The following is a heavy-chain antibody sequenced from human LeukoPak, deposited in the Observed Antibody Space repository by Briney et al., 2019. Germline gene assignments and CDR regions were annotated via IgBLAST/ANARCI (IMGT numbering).Heavy chain of an antibody. CDR1: GGSISSSSYY. Sequence: PSETLSLTCTVSGGSISSSSYYWGWIRQPPGKGLEWFGSIYYSGSTYYNPSLKSRVTISVDTSKNQFSLKLSSVTAADTAVYYCATQLLRGWYWYYFDYWGQGTLVTVSS. CDR2: IYYSGST. CDR3: ATQLLRGWYWYYFDY. V-gene: IGHV4-39*01. D-gene: IGHD6-19*01. J-gene: IGHJ4*02.